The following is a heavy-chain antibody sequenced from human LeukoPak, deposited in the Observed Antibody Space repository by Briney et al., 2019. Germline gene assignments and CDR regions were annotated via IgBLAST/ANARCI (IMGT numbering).Heavy chain of an antibody. CDR3: ASGAVVPAASEYFQH. CDR1: GGTFSSYA. J-gene: IGHJ1*01. Sequence: ASVKVSCKASGGTFSSYAISWVRQAPGQGLEWMGRIIPILGIANYAQKFQGRVTITADKSTSTAYRELSSLRSEDTAVYYCASGAVVPAASEYFQHWGQGTLVTVSS. V-gene: IGHV1-69*04. CDR2: IIPILGIA. D-gene: IGHD2-2*01.